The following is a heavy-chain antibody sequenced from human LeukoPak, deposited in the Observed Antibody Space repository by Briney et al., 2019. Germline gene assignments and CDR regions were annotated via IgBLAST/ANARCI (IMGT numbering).Heavy chain of an antibody. CDR2: IYSGGST. V-gene: IGHV3-53*01. CDR1: GFTVGSNY. CDR3: ATISGYSYGLRAFDF. J-gene: IGHJ3*01. D-gene: IGHD5-18*01. Sequence: GGSLRLSCAASGFTVGSNYVSWVRQAPGKGLEWVSVIYSGGSTYYADSVKGRFTISRDNSKNTLFLQMSGLRAEDTAVYYCATISGYSYGLRAFDFWGQGTMVTVSS.